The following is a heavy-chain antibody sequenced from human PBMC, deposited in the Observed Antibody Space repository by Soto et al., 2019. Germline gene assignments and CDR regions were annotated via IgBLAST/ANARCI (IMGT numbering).Heavy chain of an antibody. V-gene: IGHV1-69*02. CDR2: IIPILGIA. CDR1: GGTFSSYT. CDR3: ASFTMVRGVITWGYYYYGMDV. D-gene: IGHD3-10*01. Sequence: QVQLVQSGAEVKKPGSSVKVSCKASGGTFSSYTISWVRQAPGQGLEWMGRIIPILGIANYAQKFKGRVTITADKSASTAYMELSSLRSEDTAVYYCASFTMVRGVITWGYYYYGMDVWGQGTTVTVSS. J-gene: IGHJ6*02.